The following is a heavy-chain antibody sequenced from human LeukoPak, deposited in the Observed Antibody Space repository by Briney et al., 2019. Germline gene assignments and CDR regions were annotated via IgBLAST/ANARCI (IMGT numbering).Heavy chain of an antibody. CDR3: ATVSGTWGYFYMDV. CDR2: ISTYDGKT. V-gene: IGHV1-18*01. J-gene: IGHJ6*03. D-gene: IGHD1-1*01. Sequence: ASVKVSCKPFGYAFTSHGFTWVRQAPGQRLEWMGWISTYDGKTDYAQNFQGRVTMTIDAYTTTAYMEVRSLRSDDTAVYYCATVSGTWGYFYMDVWAKGSAVTVSS. CDR1: GYAFTSHG.